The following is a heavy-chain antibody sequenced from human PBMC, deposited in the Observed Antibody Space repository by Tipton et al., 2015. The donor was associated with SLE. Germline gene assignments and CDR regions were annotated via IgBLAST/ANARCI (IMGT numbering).Heavy chain of an antibody. CDR1: GGSFSGYY. V-gene: IGHV4-34*01. D-gene: IGHD3-16*01. J-gene: IGHJ4*02. Sequence: TLSLTCDVNGGSFSGYYWSWIRQSPGKGLEWDGEVNHLGTIYYNASLKSRVTISIDTSKSHFSLKLTSVTAADTAVHYCARMEGMITYGGIAGLWGQGTVVTVSS. CDR3: ARMEGMITYGGIAGL. CDR2: VNHLGTI.